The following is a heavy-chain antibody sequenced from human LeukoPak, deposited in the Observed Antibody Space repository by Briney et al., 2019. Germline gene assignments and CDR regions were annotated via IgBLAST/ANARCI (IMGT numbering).Heavy chain of an antibody. J-gene: IGHJ4*02. D-gene: IGHD3-10*01. CDR3: ARVKTSYYYGSGSRAFDY. CDR1: GGFINSYY. Sequence: TSETLSLTCTVSGGFINSYYWSWIRQPPGKGLEWIGYIYYSGSTNYNPYLTSRVTISVDTSKNQFSLKLSSVTAADTAVYYCARVKTSYYYGSGSRAFDYWGQGTLVTVSS. CDR2: IYYSGST. V-gene: IGHV4-59*01.